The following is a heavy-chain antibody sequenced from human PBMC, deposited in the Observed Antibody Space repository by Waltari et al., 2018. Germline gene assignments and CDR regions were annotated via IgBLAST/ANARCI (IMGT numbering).Heavy chain of an antibody. CDR3: ARAPYCSSTSCYGGAFDI. CDR2: INAGNGNT. Sequence: QVQLVQSGAEVKKPGASVKVSCKASGYTFTSYATHWVRQAPGQRLEWMGWINAGNGNTKYSQKFQGRVTITRDTSASTAYMELSSLRSEDTAVYYCARAPYCSSTSCYGGAFDIWGQGTMVTVSS. V-gene: IGHV1-3*01. CDR1: GYTFTSYA. D-gene: IGHD2-2*01. J-gene: IGHJ3*02.